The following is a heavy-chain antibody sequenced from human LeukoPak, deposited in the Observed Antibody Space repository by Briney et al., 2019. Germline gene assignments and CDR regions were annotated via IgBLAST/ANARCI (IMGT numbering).Heavy chain of an antibody. Sequence: PGGSLRLSCAASGFTFSTYAMSWVRQAPEKGLEWVSAISASGGTTYYTESVKGRFTISRDSSKNTLYLQMTSLRAEDTAVYYCAKEVIVGVSFDYWGQGTLVTVSS. CDR1: GFTFSTYA. CDR2: ISASGGTT. J-gene: IGHJ4*02. V-gene: IGHV3-23*01. CDR3: AKEVIVGVSFDY. D-gene: IGHD1-26*01.